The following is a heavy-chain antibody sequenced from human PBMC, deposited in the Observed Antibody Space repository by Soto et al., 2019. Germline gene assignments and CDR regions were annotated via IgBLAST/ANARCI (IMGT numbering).Heavy chain of an antibody. CDR3: ARYSGTYQGPIDY. CDR1: GFTFSHYG. J-gene: IGHJ4*02. Sequence: QVQLVESGAGVVQPGRSLRLSSAASGFTFSHYGIHWVRKAPGKGLEWLAVISYDGSNKHYADSVKGRFTVSRDNSKNTLYLQMNSLRAEDTAVYFCARYSGTYQGPIDYWGQGTLVTVSS. D-gene: IGHD1-26*01. CDR2: ISYDGSNK. V-gene: IGHV3-30*03.